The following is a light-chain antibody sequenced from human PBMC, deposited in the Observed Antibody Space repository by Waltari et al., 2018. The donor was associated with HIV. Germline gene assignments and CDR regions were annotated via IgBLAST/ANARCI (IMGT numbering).Light chain of an antibody. CDR3: QQHNTYPLT. Sequence: DILLNHTPSFLPASVRDRVTLSCRANQGIRNYLAWYQQRPGRAPKLLIFSASILQDGVPSRFSASGSVTQFILTINGLQPEDFATYFCQQHNTYPLTFGPGT. V-gene: IGKV1-9*01. CDR1: QGIRNY. J-gene: IGKJ3*01. CDR2: SAS.